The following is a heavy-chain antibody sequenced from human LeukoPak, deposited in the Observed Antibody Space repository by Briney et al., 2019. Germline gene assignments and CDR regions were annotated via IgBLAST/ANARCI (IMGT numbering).Heavy chain of an antibody. Sequence: GGSLRLSCAASGFTFSSYVMNWVRQAPGKGLEWVSGISSGGGTYYADSVKCQFTISSDNSKNTLYLLMNSLRAEDTAVYYCASSRRTYWYFDLWGRGTLVTVS. CDR1: GFTFSSYV. CDR2: ISSGGGT. V-gene: IGHV3-23*01. CDR3: ASSRRTYWYFDL. J-gene: IGHJ2*01.